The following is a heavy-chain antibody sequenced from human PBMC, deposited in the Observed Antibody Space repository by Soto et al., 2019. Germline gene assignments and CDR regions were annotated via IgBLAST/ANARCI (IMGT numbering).Heavy chain of an antibody. CDR1: GFTFSSFA. D-gene: IGHD6-13*01. V-gene: IGHV3-23*01. CDR2: ISGSGGST. J-gene: IGHJ4*02. CDR3: ARGVSAGKGSPPDF. Sequence: EMQLLESGGGLVQPGGSLRLSCAASGFTFSSFAMSWVRQAPGKGLDWVSAISGSGGSTYSADSVKGRFTISRDNSKNTPYLQMSSIGAEDTAVYYCARGVSAGKGSPPDFWGQGSLVTVSS.